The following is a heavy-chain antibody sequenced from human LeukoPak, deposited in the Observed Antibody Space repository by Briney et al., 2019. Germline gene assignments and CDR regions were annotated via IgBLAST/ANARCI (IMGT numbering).Heavy chain of an antibody. D-gene: IGHD3-22*01. V-gene: IGHV3-7*01. CDR1: GFTFSSYW. Sequence: GGSLRLSCAASGFTFSSYWMSWVRQAPGKGLKWVANIKQDGSEKYYVDSVKGRFTISRDNAKNSLYLQMNSLRAEDTAVYYCARERYYYDSSGYQDAFDIWGQGTMVTVSS. J-gene: IGHJ3*02. CDR3: ARERYYYDSSGYQDAFDI. CDR2: IKQDGSEK.